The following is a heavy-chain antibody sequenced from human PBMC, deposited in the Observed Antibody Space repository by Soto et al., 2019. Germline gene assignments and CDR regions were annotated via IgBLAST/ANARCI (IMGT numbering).Heavy chain of an antibody. J-gene: IGHJ3*01. V-gene: IGHV3-7*03. D-gene: IGHD2-21*01. CDR2: IKQDGSEK. CDR3: ARDYVWWS. CDR1: GFTFNTHW. Sequence: PGGSLRLSCAASGFTFNTHWMSWVRQAPGKWLEWVANIKQDGSEKHYVDSVKGRFTISRDNAKNSLYLQMNSLRDEDTAVYYCARDYVWWSWGQGXMVTV.